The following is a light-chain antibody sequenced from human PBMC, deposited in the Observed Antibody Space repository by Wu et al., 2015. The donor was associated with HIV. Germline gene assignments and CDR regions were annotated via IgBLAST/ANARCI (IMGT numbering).Light chain of an antibody. CDR1: ESVNVY. CDR2: GAS. Sequence: DIVLTQSPATLSLSPGERATLSCRASESVNVYLAWYLQKPGQAPRLLLFGASSRATGIPARFSGSGSGTDFTLTISSLEPEDFAVYYCQQRSNWPVTFGQGTKLEIK. CDR3: QQRSNWPVT. V-gene: IGKV3-11*01. J-gene: IGKJ2*01.